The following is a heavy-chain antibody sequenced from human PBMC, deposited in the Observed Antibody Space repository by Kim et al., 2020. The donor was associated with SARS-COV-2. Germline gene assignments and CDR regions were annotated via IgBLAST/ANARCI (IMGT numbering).Heavy chain of an antibody. CDR3: TRGLSAIAVAED. V-gene: IGHV4-59*08. CDR2: TYYSGST. Sequence: SETLSLTCTVSGGSISSYYWSWIRQPPGKGLEWIGFTYYSGSTNYNPSLKSRVTISVDTSKNQFSLKLSSVTAADTAVYYCTRGLSAIAVAEDWGQGTLVTGSS. D-gene: IGHD6-19*01. J-gene: IGHJ4*02. CDR1: GGSISSYY.